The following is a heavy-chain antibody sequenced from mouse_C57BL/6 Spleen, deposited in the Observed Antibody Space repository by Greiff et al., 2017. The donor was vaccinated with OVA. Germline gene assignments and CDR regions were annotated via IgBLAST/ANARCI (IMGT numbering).Heavy chain of an antibody. J-gene: IGHJ3*01. V-gene: IGHV1-64*01. D-gene: IGHD1-1*01. Sequence: QVQLQQPGAELVKPGASVTLSCKASGYTFTSYWMHWVKQRPGQGLEWIGMIHPNSGSTNYNEKFKSKATLTVDKSSSTAYMQLSSLTSEDSAVYYCARGYYYGSSTWFAYWGQGTLVTVSA. CDR2: IHPNSGST. CDR3: ARGYYYGSSTWFAY. CDR1: GYTFTSYW.